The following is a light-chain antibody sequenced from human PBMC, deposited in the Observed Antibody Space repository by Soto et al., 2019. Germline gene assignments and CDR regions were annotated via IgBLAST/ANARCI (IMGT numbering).Light chain of an antibody. V-gene: IGKV1-5*03. CDR3: LLDFRYFWA. CDR2: KAS. Sequence: DIQLTPSPSPLSGSVGDRVTITCRASQTISSWLAWYQQKPGKAPKLLIYKASTLESGVPSRFSGSGSGTEFTLTTSSLQPEDFATYYCLLDFRYFWAFGQGTKVDIK. CDR1: QTISSW. J-gene: IGKJ1*01.